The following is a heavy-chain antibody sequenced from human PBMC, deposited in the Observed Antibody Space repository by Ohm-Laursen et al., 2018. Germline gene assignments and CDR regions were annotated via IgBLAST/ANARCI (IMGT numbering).Heavy chain of an antibody. D-gene: IGHD3-22*01. V-gene: IGHV4-4*07. CDR3: ARDAYYFDSSGGMRNDY. CDR1: GGSTRSYY. CDR2: IYTSGST. Sequence: GTLSLTCIVSGGSTRSYYWSWIRQPAGKGLEWIGRIYTSGSTNYNPSLKSRVTMSIDTSKNQFSLKLSSVTAADTAVYYCARDAYYFDSSGGMRNDYWGQGTLVTVSS. J-gene: IGHJ4*02.